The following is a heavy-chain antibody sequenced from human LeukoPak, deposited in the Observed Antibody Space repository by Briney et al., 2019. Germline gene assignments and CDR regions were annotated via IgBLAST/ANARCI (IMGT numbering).Heavy chain of an antibody. D-gene: IGHD6-19*01. CDR1: GYTFTSYY. CDR2: INPSGGST. Sequence: ASVKVSCKASGYTFTSYYMHWVRQAPGQGLEWMGIINPSGGSTSYAQKFQGRVTMTRDMSTSTVYMELSSLRSEDTAVYYCARETGSAWAGDVWGKGTTVTISS. V-gene: IGHV1-46*01. CDR3: ARETGSAWAGDV. J-gene: IGHJ6*04.